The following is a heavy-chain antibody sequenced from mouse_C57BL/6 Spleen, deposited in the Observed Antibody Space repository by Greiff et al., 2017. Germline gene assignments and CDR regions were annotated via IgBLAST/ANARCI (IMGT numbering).Heavy chain of an antibody. CDR3: ARGGNGFAY. J-gene: IGHJ3*01. D-gene: IGHD2-1*01. CDR2: INPNNGGT. CDR1: GYTFTDYY. Sequence: EVQLQQSGPELVKPGASVKISCKASGYTFTDYYMNWVKQSHGKSLEWIGEINPNNGGTSYNQKFKGKATLTVDKSSSTAYMELRSLTSEDAAVYDCARGGNGFAYWGQGTMVTVSA. V-gene: IGHV1-26*01.